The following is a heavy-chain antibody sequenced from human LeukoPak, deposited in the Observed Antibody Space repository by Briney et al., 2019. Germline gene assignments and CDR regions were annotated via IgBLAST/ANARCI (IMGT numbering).Heavy chain of an antibody. D-gene: IGHD2-15*01. CDR1: GFTVSSNY. CDR3: ARDQPSVGWGFDS. Sequence: GGSLRLSCAASGFTVSSNYMSWVRQAPGKGLEWVANINGRGITIHYADSFRGRFTISRDNTKNSLNLQMNNLRAEDTGLYYCARDQPSVGWGFDSWGRGTLVIVSS. V-gene: IGHV3-11*04. J-gene: IGHJ4*02. CDR2: INGRGITI.